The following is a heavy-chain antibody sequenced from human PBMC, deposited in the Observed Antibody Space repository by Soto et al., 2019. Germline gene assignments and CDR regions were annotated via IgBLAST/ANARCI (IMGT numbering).Heavy chain of an antibody. Sequence: QVQLVQSGAEVKKPGASVKVSCKASGYTFTSYDINWVRQATGQGLEWMGWMNPNSGNTGYAQKFQARVTMPRNTALSTADMELSSLRSEDTAVYFCARELTSRALDYWGQGTLVTVSS. D-gene: IGHD3-16*01. CDR3: ARELTSRALDY. J-gene: IGHJ4*02. V-gene: IGHV1-8*01. CDR2: MNPNSGNT. CDR1: GYTFTSYD.